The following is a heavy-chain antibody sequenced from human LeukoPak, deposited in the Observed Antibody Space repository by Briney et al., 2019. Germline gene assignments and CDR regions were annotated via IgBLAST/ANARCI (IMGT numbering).Heavy chain of an antibody. CDR1: GFTFSIYA. Sequence: GGSQRLSCAASGFTFSIYAMSWVRQAPGKGLECVSAISGSDGNTFYAASVKGRFTISRDNSKNTLYLQMNSLTVDDKAVYYCAKQVTAPGPIDYWGQGTLVTVSS. CDR2: ISGSDGNT. J-gene: IGHJ4*02. D-gene: IGHD2-21*02. CDR3: AKQVTAPGPIDY. V-gene: IGHV3-23*01.